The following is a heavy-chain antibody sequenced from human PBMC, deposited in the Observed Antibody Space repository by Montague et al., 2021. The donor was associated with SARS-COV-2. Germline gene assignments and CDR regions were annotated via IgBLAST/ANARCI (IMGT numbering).Heavy chain of an antibody. Sequence: TLSLTCTVSGGSISSGGYYWSWIRQHPGKGQEWIGYIYYSGSTYYNPSLKSRVTISVDTSKNQFSLKLSSVTAADTAVYYRARAGITIFGVVTHYDYWGQGTLVTVSS. D-gene: IGHD3-3*01. CDR2: IYYSGST. CDR1: GGSISSGGYY. J-gene: IGHJ4*02. CDR3: ARAGITIFGVVTHYDY. V-gene: IGHV4-31*03.